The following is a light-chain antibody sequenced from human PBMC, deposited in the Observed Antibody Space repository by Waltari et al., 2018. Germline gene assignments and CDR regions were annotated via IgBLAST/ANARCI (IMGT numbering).Light chain of an antibody. CDR2: EVS. CDR3: SSYTRINTLM. V-gene: IGLV2-14*01. Sequence: QSALTQPASVSGSPGQSITIPCTGTSNDVGFYNYVSWYQQHPGKPPNLMVYEVSYRPSGISNRFSGSKSGNTASLTISGLQADDEADYYCSSYTRINTLMFGGGTKVTVL. J-gene: IGLJ3*02. CDR1: SNDVGFYNY.